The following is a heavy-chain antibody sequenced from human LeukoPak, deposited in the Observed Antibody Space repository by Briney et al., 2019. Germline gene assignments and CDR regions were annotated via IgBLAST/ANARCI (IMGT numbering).Heavy chain of an antibody. D-gene: IGHD5-18*01. CDR3: ARDRPRLRGYSYGYYYYMDV. CDR1: GGSISSSSYY. Sequence: SETLSLTCTVSGGSISSSSYYWRWIRQPPGKGLEWIGRIYTSGSTNYNPSLKSRVTMSVDTSKNQFSLKLSSVTAADTAVYYCARDRPRLRGYSYGYYYYMDVWGKGTTVTVSS. CDR2: IYTSGST. J-gene: IGHJ6*03. V-gene: IGHV4-39*07.